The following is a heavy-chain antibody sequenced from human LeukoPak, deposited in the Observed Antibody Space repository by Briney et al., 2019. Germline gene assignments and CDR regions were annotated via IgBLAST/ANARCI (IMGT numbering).Heavy chain of an antibody. CDR2: ISGSGDST. D-gene: IGHD6-19*01. V-gene: IGHV3-23*01. CDR1: GFTFSSYA. Sequence: GGSLRLSCAASGFTFSSYAMSWVRQAPGKGLEWVSAISGSGDSTYYADSVKGRFTISRDNAKNSLYLQMNSLRAEDTAVYYCARGGVFSSGWYVDYWGQGTLVSVSS. CDR3: ARGGVFSSGWYVDY. J-gene: IGHJ4*02.